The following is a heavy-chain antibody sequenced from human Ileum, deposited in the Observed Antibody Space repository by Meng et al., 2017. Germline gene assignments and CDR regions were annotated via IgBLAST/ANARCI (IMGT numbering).Heavy chain of an antibody. Sequence: QVQLQESRPRLVRPSWTLSLACTVSGGSASSGSYYGSWIRQPPGKGLEWIGHIYYSGSTNYNPSLKSRVTISVDMSKNQFSLKLNSVTAADTAIYFCARSSTSPASYFFDYWGQGTLVTVSS. CDR3: ARSSTSPASYFFDY. CDR1: GGSASSGSYY. J-gene: IGHJ4*02. D-gene: IGHD6-6*01. CDR2: IYYSGST. V-gene: IGHV4-61*01.